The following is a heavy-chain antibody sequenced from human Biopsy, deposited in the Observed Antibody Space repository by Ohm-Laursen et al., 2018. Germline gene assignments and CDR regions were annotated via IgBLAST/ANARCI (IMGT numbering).Heavy chain of an antibody. J-gene: IGHJ5*02. CDR2: VHHDGRA. D-gene: IGHD2-2*01. CDR1: GGTYSGYY. Sequence: TLSLTCAVYGGTYSGYYWSWIRQPPGKGLEWIGRVHHDGRANYNPSLKSRVTISGDMSKKQFSLKLSGVTAADTAVYYCARFIVPSLHCSNGVCPIRWFDPWGQGTLVTVFS. CDR3: ARFIVPSLHCSNGVCPIRWFDP. V-gene: IGHV4-34*01.